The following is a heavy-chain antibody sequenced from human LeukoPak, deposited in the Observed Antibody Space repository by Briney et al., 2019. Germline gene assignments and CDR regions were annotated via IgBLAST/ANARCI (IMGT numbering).Heavy chain of an antibody. V-gene: IGHV3-7*01. D-gene: IGHD6-19*01. Sequence: GGSLRLSCAASGFTFSSYWMSLVRQAPGKGLEWVANIKQDGSEKYYVDSVKGRFTISRDNAKNSLYLQMNSLRAEDTAVYYCASQVYSSGWNFDYWGQGTLVTVSS. CDR1: GFTFSSYW. CDR2: IKQDGSEK. CDR3: ASQVYSSGWNFDY. J-gene: IGHJ4*02.